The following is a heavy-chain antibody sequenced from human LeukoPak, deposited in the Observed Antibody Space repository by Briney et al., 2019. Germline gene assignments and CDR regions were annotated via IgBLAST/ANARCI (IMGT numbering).Heavy chain of an antibody. V-gene: IGHV3-48*01. CDR1: GFTFSSYS. CDR2: ISSSSSTL. J-gene: IGHJ4*02. D-gene: IGHD5-24*01. Sequence: GGSLRLSCAASGFTFSSYSMNWVRQAPGKGLEWLSYISSSSSTLYYADSVKGRFTISRDNAKNSLYLQMNSLRADDTAVYYCARDERWLPWRYFDYWGQGTLVTVSS. CDR3: ARDERWLPWRYFDY.